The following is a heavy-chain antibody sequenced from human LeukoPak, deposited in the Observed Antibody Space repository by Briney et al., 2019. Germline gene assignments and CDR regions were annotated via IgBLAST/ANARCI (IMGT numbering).Heavy chain of an antibody. CDR3: ARGIRFLELLFQDNWFDP. D-gene: IGHD3-3*01. J-gene: IGHJ5*02. V-gene: IGHV1-8*01. Sequence: ASVKVSSKASGYTLTSYDINWVRQATGQGLEWMGWMNPNSGNTGYAQKFQGRVTMTRSTSISTAYMELSSLRSEDTAVYYCARGIRFLELLFQDNWFDPWGQGTLVTVSS. CDR2: MNPNSGNT. CDR1: GYTLTSYD.